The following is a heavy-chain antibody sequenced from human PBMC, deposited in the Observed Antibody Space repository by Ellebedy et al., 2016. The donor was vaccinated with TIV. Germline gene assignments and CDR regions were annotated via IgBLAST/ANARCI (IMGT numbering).Heavy chain of an antibody. Sequence: PGGSLRLSCAASGFTFSSYAMSWVRQAPGKGLEWVSTISGSGGSTYYADSVKGRFTISRDKSKNTVYLQMNSLRAEDTAVYYCAKAGQWLEYYFDYWGQGTLVTVSS. CDR1: GFTFSSYA. V-gene: IGHV3-23*01. D-gene: IGHD6-19*01. CDR3: AKAGQWLEYYFDY. CDR2: ISGSGGST. J-gene: IGHJ4*02.